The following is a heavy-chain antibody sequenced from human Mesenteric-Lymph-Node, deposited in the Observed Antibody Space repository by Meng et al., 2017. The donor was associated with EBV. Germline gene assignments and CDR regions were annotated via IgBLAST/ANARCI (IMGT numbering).Heavy chain of an antibody. CDR2: IYPGDSDT. V-gene: IGHV5-51*01. CDR3: ARQQGNSGGDY. Sequence: VKKPGESRMSPLKGSGYSFTSYWIGWGRQMPGKGLEWMGIIYPGDSDTRDSPSFQGQVTISADKSISTAYLQWSSLKASDTAMYYCARQQGNSGGDYWGQGTLVTVSS. CDR1: GYSFTSYW. J-gene: IGHJ4*02. D-gene: IGHD4-23*01.